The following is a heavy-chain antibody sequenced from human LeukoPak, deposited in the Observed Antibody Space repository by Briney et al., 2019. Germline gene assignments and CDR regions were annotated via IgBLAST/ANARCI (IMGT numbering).Heavy chain of an antibody. CDR2: IKSKTDGGTT. J-gene: IGHJ3*02. CDR3: TEIVVVTNDAFDI. CDR1: GFTFSNAW. D-gene: IGHD3-22*01. V-gene: IGHV3-15*01. Sequence: GGSLRLSCAASGFTFSNAWMSWVRQAPGKGLEWVGRIKSKTDGGTTDYAAPVKGRFTISGDDSKNTLYLQMNSLKTEDTAVYYCTEIVVVTNDAFDIWGQGTMVTVSS.